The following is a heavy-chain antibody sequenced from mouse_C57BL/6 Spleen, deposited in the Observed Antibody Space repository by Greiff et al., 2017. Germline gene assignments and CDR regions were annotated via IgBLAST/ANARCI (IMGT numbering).Heavy chain of an antibody. J-gene: IGHJ4*01. CDR1: GYTFTSYW. D-gene: IGHD2-12*01. Sequence: VQLQQPGAELVRPGSSVKLSCKASGYTFTSYWMHWVKQRPIQGLEWIGNIDPSDSDTHYNQKFKDKATLTVDKSSSTAYMQLSSLTSEASAVYYCARYYSYDAGAMDYWGQGTSVTVSS. V-gene: IGHV1-52*01. CDR2: IDPSDSDT. CDR3: ARYYSYDAGAMDY.